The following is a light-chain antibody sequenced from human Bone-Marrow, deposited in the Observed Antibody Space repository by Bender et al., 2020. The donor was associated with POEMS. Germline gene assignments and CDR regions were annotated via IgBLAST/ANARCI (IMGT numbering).Light chain of an antibody. V-gene: IGLV3-21*02. Sequence: YVLTQPPSVSVAPGQTARIACGGNIVTTSVHWYQHKPGQAPVFIVSDDGDGPSGIPERFSGSNSGNTATLTISGTQAMDEADYYCQTWDSSTVVFGGGTKLSVL. CDR1: IVTTS. CDR2: DDG. J-gene: IGLJ2*01. CDR3: QTWDSSTVV.